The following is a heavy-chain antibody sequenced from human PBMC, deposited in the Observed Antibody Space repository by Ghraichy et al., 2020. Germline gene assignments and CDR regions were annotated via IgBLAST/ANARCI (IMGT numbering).Heavy chain of an antibody. Sequence: ASVKVSCKASGYTFTSYGISWVRQAPGQGLEWMGWISAYNGNTNYAQKLQGRVTMTTDTSTSTAYMELRSLRSDDTAVYYCARDPGRVFDFWSGYPPSGWFDPWGQGTLVTVSS. CDR3: ARDPGRVFDFWSGYPPSGWFDP. J-gene: IGHJ5*02. CDR2: ISAYNGNT. CDR1: GYTFTSYG. D-gene: IGHD3-3*01. V-gene: IGHV1-18*01.